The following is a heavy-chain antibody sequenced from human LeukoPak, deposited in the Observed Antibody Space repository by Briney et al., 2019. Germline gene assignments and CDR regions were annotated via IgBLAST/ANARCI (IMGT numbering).Heavy chain of an antibody. CDR1: GGSFSGYY. D-gene: IGHD5-18*01. V-gene: IGHV4-34*01. J-gene: IGHJ4*02. CDR2: INHSGST. Sequence: SETLSLTCAVYGGSFSGYYWSWIRQAPGKGLEWIGEINHSGSTNYNPSLKSRVTISVDTSKNQFSLKLSSVTAADTAVYYCARARAYSYGYAYWGQGTLVTVSS. CDR3: ARARAYSYGYAY.